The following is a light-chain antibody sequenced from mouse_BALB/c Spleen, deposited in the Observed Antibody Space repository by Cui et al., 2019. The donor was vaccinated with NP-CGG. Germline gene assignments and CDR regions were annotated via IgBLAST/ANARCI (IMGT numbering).Light chain of an antibody. CDR1: IGAVTTSNY. CDR3: ALWYSNHWV. CDR2: GTN. J-gene: IGLJ1*01. V-gene: IGLV1*01. Sequence: HAVVTQESALTTSPGETVTLTCRSSIGAVTTSNYANWVQEKSDHLFTGLIGGTNNRAPGVPARFSGSLIGDKAALTITGAQTEDEAIYFCALWYSNHWVFGGGTKLTVL.